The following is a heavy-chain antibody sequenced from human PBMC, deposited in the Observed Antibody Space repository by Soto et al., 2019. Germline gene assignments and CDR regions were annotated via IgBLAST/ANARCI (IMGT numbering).Heavy chain of an antibody. CDR1: GGTFSSYA. Sequence: QVQLVQSGAEVKKPGSSVKVSCKSSGGTFSSYAISWVRQAPGQGLEWMGGIIPIFGTANYAQRFHGRVTITADQSTGTAYMEPSSLRSEDTAVYYCARDRGTSGWFDPWGQGTLVTVSS. CDR3: ARDRGTSGWFDP. D-gene: IGHD2-15*01. V-gene: IGHV1-69*01. CDR2: IIPIFGTA. J-gene: IGHJ5*02.